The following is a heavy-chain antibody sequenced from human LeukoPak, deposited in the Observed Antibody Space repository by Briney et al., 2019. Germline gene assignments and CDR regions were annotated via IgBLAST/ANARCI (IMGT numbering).Heavy chain of an antibody. V-gene: IGHV4-4*07. D-gene: IGHD6-19*01. CDR2: VYNSGTT. CDR3: ASDGGRSNLAVL. Sequence: SETLSLTCTVSGGSIGRYYWSWMRQFAGSGLEWIGRVYNSGTTHYNPSLKSRVTISVDTSKNQISLKLTSVTAADTAVYYCASDGGRSNLAVLWGQGTLVTVSS. CDR1: GGSIGRYY. J-gene: IGHJ4*02.